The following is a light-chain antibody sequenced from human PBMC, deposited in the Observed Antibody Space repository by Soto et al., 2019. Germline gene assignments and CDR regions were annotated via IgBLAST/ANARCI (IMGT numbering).Light chain of an antibody. CDR2: EVS. Sequence: QSALTQPPSVSGSPGQSITISCIGTSSNVGGSNYVSWYQQYPGKAPKLMIYEVSNRPSGVSDRFSGSKSGNTASLTISGLQAEDEADYYCTSYNSRSTLVFGGGTKLTVL. J-gene: IGLJ3*02. V-gene: IGLV2-14*01. CDR1: SSNVGGSNY. CDR3: TSYNSRSTLV.